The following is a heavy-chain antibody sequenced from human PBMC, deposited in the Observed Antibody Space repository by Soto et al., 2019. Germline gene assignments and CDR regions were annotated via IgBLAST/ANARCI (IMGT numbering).Heavy chain of an antibody. V-gene: IGHV3-9*01. D-gene: IGHD1-26*01. J-gene: IGHJ4*02. CDR1: GFTFDDYA. Sequence: EVQLVESGGGLVQPGRSLRLSCAASGFTFDDYAMHWVRQAPGKGLEWVSGISWNSGSIGYADSVKGRFTISRDNAKNSLYLQMNSLSAADTTLYYCARDAGAVGATLIDYWGQGTLVTVSS. CDR2: ISWNSGSI. CDR3: ARDAGAVGATLIDY.